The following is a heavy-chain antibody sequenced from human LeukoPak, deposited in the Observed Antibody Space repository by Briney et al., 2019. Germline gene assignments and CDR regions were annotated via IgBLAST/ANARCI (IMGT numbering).Heavy chain of an antibody. V-gene: IGHV4-39*01. CDR3: ARGQGYCSGGSCYSSPNYYYYYMDV. J-gene: IGHJ6*03. CDR2: IYYSGST. D-gene: IGHD2-15*01. Sequence: PSETLSLTCTVSGGSISSSSYYWGWIRQPPGKGLEWIGSIYYSGSTYYNPSLKSRVTISVDTSKNQFSLKLSSVTAADTAVYYCARGQGYCSGGSCYSSPNYYYYYMDVWGKGTTVTVSS. CDR1: GGSISSSSYY.